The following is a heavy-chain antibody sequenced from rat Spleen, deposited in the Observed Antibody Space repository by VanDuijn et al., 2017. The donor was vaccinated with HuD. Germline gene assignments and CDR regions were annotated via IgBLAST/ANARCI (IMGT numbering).Heavy chain of an antibody. CDR2: IWAGGGT. V-gene: IGHV2-72*01. D-gene: IGHD4-3*01. CDR3: ARHLREASGVMDV. J-gene: IGHJ4*01. Sequence: QVRLKESGPGLVQPSQTLSLTCTVSGFSLTTHHVSWVRQPPGKSLVWMGIIWAGGGTNHNSAVQSRLSISRDTSKSQVFLKMNSLRPEDTGTYYCARHLREASGVMDVWGQGASVTVSS. CDR1: GFSLTTHH.